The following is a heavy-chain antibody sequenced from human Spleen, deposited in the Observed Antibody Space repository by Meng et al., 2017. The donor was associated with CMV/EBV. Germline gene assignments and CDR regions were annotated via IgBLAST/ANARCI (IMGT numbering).Heavy chain of an antibody. V-gene: IGHV1-18*01. Sequence: ASVKVSCKASGYSFTSYGITWVRQAPGRGLEWMGWISTYNGKTHYAQNLQGRVTMTTDTSTTTAYMELRSLTSDDTAVYYCARHIHYYDFWSGYGDGYYFDYWGQGTLVTVSS. D-gene: IGHD3-3*01. CDR2: ISTYNGKT. J-gene: IGHJ4*02. CDR3: ARHIHYYDFWSGYGDGYYFDY. CDR1: GYSFTSYG.